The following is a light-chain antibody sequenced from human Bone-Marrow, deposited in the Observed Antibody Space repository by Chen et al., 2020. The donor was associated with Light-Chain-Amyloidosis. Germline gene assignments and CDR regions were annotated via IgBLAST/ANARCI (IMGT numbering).Light chain of an antibody. CDR3: QSADSSGTYEVI. Sequence: SYELPQPPSVSLFPAQTPRITSSVDDLPTKYAYWYQQKPGQAPVLVIHRDTERPSGISERFSGSSSGTTATLTISGVQAEDEADYHCQSADSSGTYEVIFGGGTKLTVL. CDR2: RDT. J-gene: IGLJ2*01. CDR1: DLPTKY. V-gene: IGLV3-25*03.